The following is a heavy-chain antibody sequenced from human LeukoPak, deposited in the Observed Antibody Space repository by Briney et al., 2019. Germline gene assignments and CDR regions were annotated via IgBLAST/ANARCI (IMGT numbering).Heavy chain of an antibody. CDR2: IKQDGSEK. J-gene: IGHJ3*02. D-gene: IGHD2-21*02. V-gene: IGHV3-7*03. Sequence: AGGSLRLTCAASGFTFSSYWMSWVRQAPGKGLEWVANIKQDGSEKYYVDSVEGRFTISRDNAKNSLYLQMNSLRAEDTAVYYCARDECGGDCYSDAFDIWGQGTMVTVSS. CDR3: ARDECGGDCYSDAFDI. CDR1: GFTFSSYW.